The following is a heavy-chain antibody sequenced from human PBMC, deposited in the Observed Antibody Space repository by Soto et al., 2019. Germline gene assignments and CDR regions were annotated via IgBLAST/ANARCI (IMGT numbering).Heavy chain of an antibody. CDR2: VYNSGST. V-gene: IGHV4-59*08. Sequence: SETLSLTCTVSGGSISSNYWTWIRQPPGKGLEWIGYVYNSGSTNYNPSLKSRVTISLDKSENQFSLKVTSLTAADTAVYYCASRDPGTSVDYWGQGTLVTVS. D-gene: IGHD1-7*01. J-gene: IGHJ4*02. CDR3: ASRDPGTSVDY. CDR1: GGSISSNY.